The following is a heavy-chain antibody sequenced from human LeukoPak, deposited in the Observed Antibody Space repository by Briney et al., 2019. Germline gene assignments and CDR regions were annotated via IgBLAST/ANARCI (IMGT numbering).Heavy chain of an antibody. CDR3: ARARIIVVDHLKAFDI. Sequence: MTSETLSLTCTVSGGSISSGGYYWSWIRQHPGKGLEWIGYIYYSGSTYYNPSLKSRVTISVDTSKNQFSLKLSSVTAADTAVYYCARARIIVVDHLKAFDIWGQGTMVTVSS. D-gene: IGHD3-22*01. CDR1: GGSISSGGYY. J-gene: IGHJ3*02. CDR2: IYYSGST. V-gene: IGHV4-31*03.